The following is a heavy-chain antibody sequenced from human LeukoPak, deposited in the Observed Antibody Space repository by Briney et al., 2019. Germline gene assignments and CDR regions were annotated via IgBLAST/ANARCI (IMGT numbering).Heavy chain of an antibody. CDR1: GYTFSTYD. CDR3: ARGPYDSSGYRFDY. CDR2: MNPNSGNT. Sequence: GASLTVSCKASGYTFSTYDINWVRQAAGQGLEWMGWMNPNSGNTVYAQKFQGRVSITRNNSISTAYMELSSLRSEDTAVYYCARGPYDSSGYRFDYWGQGTLVTVSS. D-gene: IGHD3-22*01. J-gene: IGHJ4*02. V-gene: IGHV1-8*03.